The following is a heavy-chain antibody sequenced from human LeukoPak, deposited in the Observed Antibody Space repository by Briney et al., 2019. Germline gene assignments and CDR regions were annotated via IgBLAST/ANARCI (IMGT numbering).Heavy chain of an antibody. Sequence: ASVKVSCKASGGTFSSYAISWVRQAPGQGLEWMGRIIPILGIANYAQKFQGRVTITADKSTSTAYMELSSLRSEDTAVYYCARAPDRLTGYDWFDPWGQGTLVTVPS. CDR3: ARAPDRLTGYDWFDP. D-gene: IGHD3-9*01. CDR1: GGTFSSYA. J-gene: IGHJ5*02. CDR2: IIPILGIA. V-gene: IGHV1-69*04.